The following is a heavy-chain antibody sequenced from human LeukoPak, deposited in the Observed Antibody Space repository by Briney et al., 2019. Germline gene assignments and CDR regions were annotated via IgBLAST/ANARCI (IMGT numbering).Heavy chain of an antibody. CDR2: ISGSGGST. V-gene: IGHV3-23*01. CDR3: AKDPYRAKIYYFDY. CDR1: GFTFSSYA. J-gene: IGHJ4*02. Sequence: PGGSLRLSCAASGFTFSSYAMTWVRQAPGKGLEWVSTISGSGGSTYYADSVKGRFTISRDNSKNTLYLQMNSLRAEDTAVYYCAKDPYRAKIYYFDYWGQGTLVTVSS.